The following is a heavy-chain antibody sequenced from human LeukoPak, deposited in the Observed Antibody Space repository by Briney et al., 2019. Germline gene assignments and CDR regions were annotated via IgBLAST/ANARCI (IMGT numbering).Heavy chain of an antibody. Sequence: SETLSLTCTVSGASIDTSTYCWGWLRQPPGRGLEWIGTVYYSGTTYYNPSLRSRVTMSKDASQNQFSLRLSSVTATDTAVYYCVSQAKTISGWPAYFDSWGQGTLATVSS. CDR3: VSQAKTISGWPAYFDS. CDR1: GASIDTSTYC. V-gene: IGHV4-39*01. D-gene: IGHD6-19*01. J-gene: IGHJ4*02. CDR2: VYYSGTT.